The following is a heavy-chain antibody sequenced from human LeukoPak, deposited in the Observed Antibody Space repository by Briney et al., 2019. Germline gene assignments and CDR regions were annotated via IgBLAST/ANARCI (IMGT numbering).Heavy chain of an antibody. Sequence: ASVKVSRKASGYTFTGYYMHWVRQAPGQGLEWMGWINPNSGGTNYAQKFQGRVTMTRDTSIRTAYMELSRLRSDDTAVYYCAREVVAAAGKNFDYWGQGTLVTVSS. CDR2: INPNSGGT. D-gene: IGHD6-13*01. J-gene: IGHJ4*02. V-gene: IGHV1-2*02. CDR3: AREVVAAAGKNFDY. CDR1: GYTFTGYY.